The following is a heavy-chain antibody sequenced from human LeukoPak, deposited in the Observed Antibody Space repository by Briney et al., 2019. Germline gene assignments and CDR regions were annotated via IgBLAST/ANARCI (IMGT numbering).Heavy chain of an antibody. Sequence: PGGSLRLSCAASGFTFSSSAMSWVRQAPGKGLEWVSSISSSSSYIYCADSVKGRFTISRDNAKNSLYLQMNSLRAEDTAVYYCASQPVVVAAYFDYWGQGTLVTVSS. CDR3: ASQPVVVAAYFDY. J-gene: IGHJ4*02. CDR1: GFTFSSSA. D-gene: IGHD2-15*01. CDR2: ISSSSSYI. V-gene: IGHV3-21*01.